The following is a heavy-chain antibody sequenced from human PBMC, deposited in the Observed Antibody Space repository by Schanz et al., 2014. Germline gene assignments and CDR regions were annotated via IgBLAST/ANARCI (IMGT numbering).Heavy chain of an antibody. CDR1: GFTFSSYS. CDR2: INTGVNT. J-gene: IGHJ3*02. V-gene: IGHV3-23*04. D-gene: IGHD3-10*01. Sequence: EVQLVQSGGGLVQPGGSLRLSCTASGFTFSSYSMNWVCQAPGKGLEWVSAINTGVNTYYADSVRGRFTMSRDNSKNTLYLQMNSLRAEDTAVYYCAKGRFGELSAFDIWGQGTMVTVSS. CDR3: AKGRFGELSAFDI.